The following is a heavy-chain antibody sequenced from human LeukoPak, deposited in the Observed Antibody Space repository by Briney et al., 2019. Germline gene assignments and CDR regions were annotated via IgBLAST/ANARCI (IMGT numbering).Heavy chain of an antibody. CDR2: IKQDGSEK. J-gene: IGHJ3*02. CDR1: GFTFSSYW. V-gene: IGHV3-7*01. Sequence: GGSLRLSCAASGFTFSSYWMSWVRQAPGKGLEWVANIKQDGSEKYYVDSVKGRFTISRDNAKNSLYLQMNSLRAEDTAVYYCAREALTYSSGYYSNAFDIWGQGTMVTVSS. D-gene: IGHD3-22*01. CDR3: AREALTYSSGYYSNAFDI.